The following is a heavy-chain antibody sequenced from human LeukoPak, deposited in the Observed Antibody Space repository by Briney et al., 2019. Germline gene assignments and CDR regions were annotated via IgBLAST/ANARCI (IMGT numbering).Heavy chain of an antibody. D-gene: IGHD6-13*01. CDR2: IYYSGST. V-gene: IGHV4-59*01. CDR3: ARADKGGSWYRGGWFDP. CDR1: GGSFSTYY. J-gene: IGHJ5*02. Sequence: SETLSLTCNVSGGSFSTYYWSWIRQPPGKGLEWIGYIYYSGSTNYNPSLKSRVTISVDTSRNQFSLKLSSVTAADTAVYYCARADKGGSWYRGGWFDPWGQGTLVTVSS.